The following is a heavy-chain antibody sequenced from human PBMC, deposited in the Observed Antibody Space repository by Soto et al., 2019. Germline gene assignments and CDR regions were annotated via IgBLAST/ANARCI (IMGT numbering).Heavy chain of an antibody. D-gene: IGHD5-12*01. J-gene: IGHJ5*02. CDR2: IRPDNGDT. CDR3: ATSYDSGFDP. Sequence: QLQLVQSGAEEERPGASVRVSCKAYGYAFSKYGISWIRQAPGQGLEWMGWIRPDNGDTNYAQKFQGRVTMTTDTSSNTAYMELRSLRSDDTAVYYCATSYDSGFDPWGQGTLVSVSS. CDR1: GYAFSKYG. V-gene: IGHV1-18*04.